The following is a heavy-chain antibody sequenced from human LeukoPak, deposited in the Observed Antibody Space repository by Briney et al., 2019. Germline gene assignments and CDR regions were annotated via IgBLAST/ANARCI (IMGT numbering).Heavy chain of an antibody. V-gene: IGHV4-39*01. D-gene: IGHD3-9*01. CDR2: IYYSGST. CDR1: GGSISSSSYY. Sequence: SETLSPTCTVSGGSISSSSYYWGWIRQPPGKGLEWIGSIYYSGSTYYNPSLKGRITISVDTSKNQFSLKLSSVTAADTAIYYCASIQYFDWLYAFDLWGQGTMVTVSS. CDR3: ASIQYFDWLYAFDL. J-gene: IGHJ3*01.